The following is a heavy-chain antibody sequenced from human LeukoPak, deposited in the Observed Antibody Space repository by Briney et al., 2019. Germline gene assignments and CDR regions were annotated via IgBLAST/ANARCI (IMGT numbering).Heavy chain of an antibody. CDR1: GGSISSFY. Sequence: SETLSLTCTVSGGSISSFYWSWIRKSAGKGLEWIGRIYTTGSTNYNPSLKSRVTMSVDTSKNQFSLKLSSVTAADTAVYYCARGDRAVAGAWGWFDPWGQGTLVTVSS. CDR3: ARGDRAVAGAWGWFDP. V-gene: IGHV4-4*07. J-gene: IGHJ5*02. D-gene: IGHD6-19*01. CDR2: IYTTGST.